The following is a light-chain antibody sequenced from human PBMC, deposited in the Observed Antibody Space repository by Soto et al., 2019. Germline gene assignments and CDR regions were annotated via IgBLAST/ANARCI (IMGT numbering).Light chain of an antibody. CDR2: KAS. CDR1: QSISSW. V-gene: IGKV1-5*03. CDR3: QQYNDYSPRT. J-gene: IGKJ1*01. Sequence: DIQMTQSPSTLSASVGDRVTITCRASQSISSWLAWYQQKPGKAPKLLIYKASNLESGVPSRFSGSQSGTELTLTISSLQPDDFATHFCQQYNDYSPRTFGQGTKVEIK.